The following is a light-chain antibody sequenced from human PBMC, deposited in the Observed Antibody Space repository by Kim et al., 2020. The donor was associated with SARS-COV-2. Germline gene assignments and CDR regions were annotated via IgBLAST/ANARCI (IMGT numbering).Light chain of an antibody. V-gene: IGLV4-69*01. J-gene: IGLJ3*02. Sequence: QLVLTQSPSASASLGASVKLTCTLSSGHSSNPIAWHQQQAEKGPRYLMTLNSDGSHSKGDGIPDRFSGSSSGAVRYLTISGLQSDDEADYYCQTWGTGSWVFGGGTQLTVL. CDR1: SGHSSNP. CDR2: LNSDGSH. CDR3: QTWGTGSWV.